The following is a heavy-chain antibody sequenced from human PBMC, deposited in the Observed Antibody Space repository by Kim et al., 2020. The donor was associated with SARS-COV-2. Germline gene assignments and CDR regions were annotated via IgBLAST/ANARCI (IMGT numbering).Heavy chain of an antibody. J-gene: IGHJ4*02. CDR3: ARVPNIVSPAPDY. Sequence: GGSLRLSCAASGFTFSSYSMNWVRQAPGKGLEWVSSISSNSYYIYYVDSVKGRFTISRDNAKNSLYLQMNSLRAEDMAVYYCARVPNIVSPAPDYWGQGTLVTVSS. D-gene: IGHD5-12*01. V-gene: IGHV3-21*01. CDR2: ISSNSYYI. CDR1: GFTFSSYS.